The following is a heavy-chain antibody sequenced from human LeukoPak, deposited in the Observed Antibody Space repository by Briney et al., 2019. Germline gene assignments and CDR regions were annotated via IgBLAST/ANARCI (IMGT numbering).Heavy chain of an antibody. V-gene: IGHV4-61*05. CDR3: ARGGSGSPQYYYYYMDV. J-gene: IGHJ6*03. CDR1: GYSISSGYY. D-gene: IGHD3-10*01. CDR2: IHYSGST. Sequence: SETLSLTCTVSGYSISSGYYWGWIRQPPGKGLEWIGYIHYSGSTNYNPSLKSRVTMSVDTSKNQFSLKLSSVTAADTAVYYCARGGSGSPQYYYYYMDVWGKGTTVTISS.